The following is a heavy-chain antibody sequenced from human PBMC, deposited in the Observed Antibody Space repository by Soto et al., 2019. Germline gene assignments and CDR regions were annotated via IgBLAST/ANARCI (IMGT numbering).Heavy chain of an antibody. CDR2: ISAYNGHT. CDR1: GYTFTSYG. CDR3: ATGSYNWNDGGFDY. J-gene: IGHJ4*02. Sequence: ASVKVSCKASGYTFTSYGISWVRQAPGQGFKWMGWISAYNGHTIYAQKFQGRVTMTEDTSTDTAYMELSSLRSEDTAVYYCATGSYNWNDGGFDYWGQGTLVTVSS. V-gene: IGHV1-18*01. D-gene: IGHD1-1*01.